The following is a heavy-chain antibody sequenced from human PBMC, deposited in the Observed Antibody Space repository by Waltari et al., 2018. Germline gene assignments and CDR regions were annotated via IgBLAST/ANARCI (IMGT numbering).Heavy chain of an antibody. V-gene: IGHV4-34*01. Sequence: QVQLQQWGAGLLKPSETLSLTCAVYGGSFSGYYWSWIRQPPGKGLEWIGEINHSGSTNYNPSLKSRVTISVDTSKNQFSLKLSSVTAADTAVYYCARPNLPGTDSSGYYDYFDYWGQGTLVTVSS. CDR2: INHSGST. CDR3: ARPNLPGTDSSGYYDYFDY. J-gene: IGHJ4*02. CDR1: GGSFSGYY. D-gene: IGHD3-22*01.